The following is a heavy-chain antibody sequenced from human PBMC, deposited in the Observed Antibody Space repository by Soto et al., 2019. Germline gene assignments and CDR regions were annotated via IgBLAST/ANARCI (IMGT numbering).Heavy chain of an antibody. CDR1: GGTFSSYA. CDR2: IIPIFGTA. CDR3: ARDASAAKLVNWFDP. V-gene: IGHV1-69*13. Sequence: ASVKVSCKASGGTFSSYAISWVRQAPGQGLEWMGGIIPIFGTANYAQKFQGRVTITADESTSTAYMELSSLRSEDTAVYYCARDASAAKLVNWFDPGGQGTLVTVSS. D-gene: IGHD6-25*01. J-gene: IGHJ5*02.